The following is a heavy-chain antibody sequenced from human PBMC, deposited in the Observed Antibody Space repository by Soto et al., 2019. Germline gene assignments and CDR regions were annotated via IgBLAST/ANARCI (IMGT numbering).Heavy chain of an antibody. Sequence: QVQLVQSGAEVKKPGASVKVSCKASGYTFTSYGISWVRQAPGQGLEWMGWISAYNGNTNYAQKLPGRVTMTTDTSTSKAYMELRSLRSDDTAVYYCARLGGVVVAATRIGIQYNWFDPWGQGTLVTVSS. V-gene: IGHV1-18*01. CDR3: ARLGGVVVAATRIGIQYNWFDP. J-gene: IGHJ5*02. CDR1: GYTFTSYG. D-gene: IGHD2-15*01. CDR2: ISAYNGNT.